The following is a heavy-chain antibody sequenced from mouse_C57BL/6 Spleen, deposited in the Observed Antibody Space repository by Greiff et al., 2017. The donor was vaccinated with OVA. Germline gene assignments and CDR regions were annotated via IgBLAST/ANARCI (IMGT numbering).Heavy chain of an antibody. CDR1: GYTFTSYW. V-gene: IGHV1-64*01. D-gene: IGHD2-4*01. Sequence: VQLQQPGAELVKPGASVKLSCKASGYTFTSYWMHWVKQRPGQGLEWIGMIHPNSGSTNYNEKFKSKATLTVDKSSSTAYMQLSSLTSEDSAVYYCARSAPYYEYARDYWGQGTTLTVSS. J-gene: IGHJ2*01. CDR2: IHPNSGST. CDR3: ARSAPYYEYARDY.